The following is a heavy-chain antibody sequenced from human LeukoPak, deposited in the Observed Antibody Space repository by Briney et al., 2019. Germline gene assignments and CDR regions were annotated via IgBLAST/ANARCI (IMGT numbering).Heavy chain of an antibody. D-gene: IGHD1-26*01. J-gene: IGHJ4*02. V-gene: IGHV3-23*01. CDR2: ISSSGGGT. Sequence: GGSLRLSCAASGFTFSNYAMSWVRQAPGKGLEWVSSISSSGGGTYYADSVKGRFTISRDNSKNTLSLQMNSLKAEDTAVYYCAKINSGSYTGYWGQGTLVTVSS. CDR3: AKINSGSYTGY. CDR1: GFTFSNYA.